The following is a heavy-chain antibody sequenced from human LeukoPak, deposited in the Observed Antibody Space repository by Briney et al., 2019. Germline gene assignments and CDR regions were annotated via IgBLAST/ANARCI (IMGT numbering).Heavy chain of an antibody. CDR1: GGTFSSYT. CDR2: IIPILGIA. D-gene: IGHD3-22*01. Sequence: SVEVSCKASGGTFSSYTISWVRQAPGQGLEWMGRIIPILGIANYAQKFQGRVTITADKSTSTAYMELSSLGSEDTAVYYCARYQYYYDSSGYPVDYWGQGTLVTVSS. V-gene: IGHV1-69*02. J-gene: IGHJ4*02. CDR3: ARYQYYYDSSGYPVDY.